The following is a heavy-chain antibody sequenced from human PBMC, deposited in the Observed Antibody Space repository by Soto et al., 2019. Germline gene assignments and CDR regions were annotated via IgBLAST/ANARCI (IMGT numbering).Heavy chain of an antibody. CDR1: GFPFNTYA. CDR2: INSASTTK. CDR3: ARDLSH. J-gene: IGHJ4*02. V-gene: IGHV3-48*02. Sequence: DVQLVEYGGGLVQPGGSLRLSCAASGFPFNTYAMHWVRQAPGKGLEWISYINSASTTKFHADSVKGRFTVSRDNAENSLYRPMSSLRHEDTAVYYCARDLSHWGQGTLVTVSS.